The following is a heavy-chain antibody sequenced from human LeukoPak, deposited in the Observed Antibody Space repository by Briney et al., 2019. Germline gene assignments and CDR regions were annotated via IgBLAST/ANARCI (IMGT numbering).Heavy chain of an antibody. CDR1: GGSFSGYY. CDR3: ARSKAYNMAARFYFDY. CDR2: INHSGST. D-gene: IGHD6-6*01. Sequence: SETLSLTCAVYGGSFSGYYWSWIRQPPGKGLERIGEINHSGSTNYNPSLKSRVTISVDTSKNQFSLKLSSVTAADTAVYYCARSKAYNMAARFYFDYWGQGTLVTVSS. J-gene: IGHJ4*02. V-gene: IGHV4-34*01.